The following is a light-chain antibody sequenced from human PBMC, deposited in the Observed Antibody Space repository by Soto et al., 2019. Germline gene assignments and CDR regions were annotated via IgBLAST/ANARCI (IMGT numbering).Light chain of an antibody. V-gene: IGLV2-23*03. CDR1: SSDVGSYNI. CDR3: CSYAPSTTIVV. J-gene: IGLJ2*01. Sequence: QSVLTQPASVSGSPGQAITISCTGTSSDVGSYNIVSWYQQHPGKAPKLIIYEGSKRPSGISNRFSGSKSGNTASLTIPGLEAEDEAEYFCCSYAPSTTIVVFGGGTKLTVL. CDR2: EGS.